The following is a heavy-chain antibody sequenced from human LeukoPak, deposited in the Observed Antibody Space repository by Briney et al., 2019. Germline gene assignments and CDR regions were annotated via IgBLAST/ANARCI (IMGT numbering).Heavy chain of an antibody. CDR2: IWYDGSSK. D-gene: IGHD5-24*01. CDR1: GFTFSSYG. J-gene: IGHJ4*02. CDR3: ARDLEMATIPDY. V-gene: IGHV3-33*01. Sequence: GGSLRHSCAASGFTFSSYGMHWVRQAPGKGLEWVALIWYDGSSKHYADSVRGRFTISRDNSKNTLYLQMNSLRAEDTAVYYCARDLEMATIPDYWGQGTLVTVSS.